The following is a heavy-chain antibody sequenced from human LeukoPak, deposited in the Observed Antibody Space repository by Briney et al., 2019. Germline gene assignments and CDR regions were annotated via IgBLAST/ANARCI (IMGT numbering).Heavy chain of an antibody. CDR1: GFTFSSYA. D-gene: IGHD4-17*01. V-gene: IGHV3-23*01. Sequence: GGSLRLSCATSGFTFSSYAMSWVRQAPGKGLEWVSAISGSGGTTYYANSVKGRFTFSRDNSKNTLYLQMNSLRAEDTAIYYCARMIRDYGDSNWFDPWGQGTLVTVSS. CDR3: ARMIRDYGDSNWFDP. CDR2: ISGSGGTT. J-gene: IGHJ5*02.